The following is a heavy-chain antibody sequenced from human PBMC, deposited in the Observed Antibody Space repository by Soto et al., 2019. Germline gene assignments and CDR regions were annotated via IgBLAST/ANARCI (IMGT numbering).Heavy chain of an antibody. Sequence: SETLSLTCAVSSGSISSSNWWSWVRQPPGKGLEWIWDIYHSGSTNYNPSLKSRVTMSVDKSKNQFSLELSSVTAADTAVYYCARRLSGTGIDYWGQGTLVTVSS. J-gene: IGHJ4*02. V-gene: IGHV4-4*02. D-gene: IGHD1-7*01. CDR1: SGSISSSNW. CDR3: ARRLSGTGIDY. CDR2: IYHSGST.